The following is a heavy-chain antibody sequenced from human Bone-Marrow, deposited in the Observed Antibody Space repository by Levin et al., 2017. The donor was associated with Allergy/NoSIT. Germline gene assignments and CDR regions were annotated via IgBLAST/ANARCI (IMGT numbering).Heavy chain of an antibody. D-gene: IGHD3-9*01. CDR1: GGSTNSYF. CDR3: AKETYSTGYYGFDT. V-gene: IGHV4-59*12. Sequence: SQTLSLTCAVSGGSTNSYFWNWIRQSPGKGLALLVYINYLGSTSYNPSLQSRVSILRGTSKNQFSLKLSSVTAADTAVYFCAKETYSTGYYGFDTWGQGTLVTVSS. J-gene: IGHJ4*02. CDR2: INYLGST.